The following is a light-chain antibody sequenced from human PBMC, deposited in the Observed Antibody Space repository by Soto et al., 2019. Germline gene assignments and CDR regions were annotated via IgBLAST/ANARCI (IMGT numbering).Light chain of an antibody. V-gene: IGKV3-15*01. J-gene: IGKJ5*01. Sequence: EIVMTQSPATLSVSPGDRATLSCIVSESVTSSLAWYRQKPGQPPRLLIYAASTRATGIPARFSGSGSGTEFTLTINSLQSEDFAVYYCQQYSSWPPITFGQGTRLEIK. CDR1: ESVTSS. CDR3: QQYSSWPPIT. CDR2: AAS.